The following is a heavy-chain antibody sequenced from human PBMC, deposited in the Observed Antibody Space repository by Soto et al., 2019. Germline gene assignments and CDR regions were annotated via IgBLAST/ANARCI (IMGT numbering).Heavy chain of an antibody. CDR3: ARGPNSDC. CDR1: VFSVGGNY. J-gene: IGHJ4*02. V-gene: IGHV3-53*01. CDR2: IYSGGNP. D-gene: IGHD2-21*01. Sequence: EERLVQSGGGLVQPGGSLRLSGAAYVFSVGGNYMSWVRQAPGKGLELVSLIYSGGNPFYADSMKGRFTLSRDNSNNMLYLQMDSLRAADTAVYYCARGPNSDCWGQGTLVIVSS.